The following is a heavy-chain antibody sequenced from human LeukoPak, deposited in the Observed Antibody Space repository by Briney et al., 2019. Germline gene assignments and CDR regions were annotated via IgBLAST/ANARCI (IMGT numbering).Heavy chain of an antibody. CDR1: GFTFSSYS. J-gene: IGHJ6*03. D-gene: IGHD5/OR15-5a*01. Sequence: GGSLRLSCAASGFTFSSYSMNWVRQAPGKGLEWVSSISSSSSYIYYADSVKGRFTISRDNSKNTLYLQMNSLRAEDTAVYYCAKDTVKVSTIRRVPHYMDVWGKGTTVTISS. CDR2: ISSSSSYI. V-gene: IGHV3-21*01. CDR3: AKDTVKVSTIRRVPHYMDV.